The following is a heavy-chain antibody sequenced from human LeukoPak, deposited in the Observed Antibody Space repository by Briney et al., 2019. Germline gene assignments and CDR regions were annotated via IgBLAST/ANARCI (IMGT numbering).Heavy chain of an antibody. CDR1: GXXFSDYY. CDR2: ISSSGSTI. Sequence: PGGSLRLSCAAXGXXFSDYYMSWIRQAPGKGLEWISYISSSGSTIYYADSVKGRFTISRDNARNSLYLQMNSLRAEDTAVYYCARERAIASRRPYCFDYWGQGTLVTVSS. D-gene: IGHD6-6*01. CDR3: ARERAIASRRPYCFDY. V-gene: IGHV3-11*01. J-gene: IGHJ4*02.